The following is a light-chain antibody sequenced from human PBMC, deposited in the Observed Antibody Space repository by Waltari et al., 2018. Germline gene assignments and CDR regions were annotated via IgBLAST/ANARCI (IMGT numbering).Light chain of an antibody. V-gene: IGKV3-20*01. Sequence: EIVLTQSPGTLSLSRGERATLSCRASQSLTRRYLAWYQQKPGQAPRLLLYGASSRAAGIPDRFSGSGSGTDFTLTISRLEPEDFAVYYCQQYGSSVMYTFGQGTKLEIK. CDR1: QSLTRRY. CDR2: GAS. CDR3: QQYGSSVMYT. J-gene: IGKJ2*01.